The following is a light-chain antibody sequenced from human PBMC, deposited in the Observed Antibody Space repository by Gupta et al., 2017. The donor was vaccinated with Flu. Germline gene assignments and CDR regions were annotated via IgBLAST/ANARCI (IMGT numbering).Light chain of an antibody. J-gene: IGLJ3*02. CDR1: SSDVGSYNR. CDR3: SAFTRSNTWV. V-gene: IGLV2-18*02. CDR2: EVT. Sequence: HSALPPPASVSGSPGQSIPISCTGTSSDVGSYNRVSWYQQPPGTAPKLLISEVTSRPAGVPDRFSGSKAGNTASLIISGRQEEDEADYYCSAFTRSNTWVFGGGTKLTVL.